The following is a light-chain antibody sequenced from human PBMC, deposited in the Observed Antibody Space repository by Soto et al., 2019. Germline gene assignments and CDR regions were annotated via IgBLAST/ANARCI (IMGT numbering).Light chain of an antibody. CDR1: SSDVGGYNY. V-gene: IGLV2-11*01. CDR2: DVS. CDR3: CSPAGSFTLV. J-gene: IGLJ2*01. Sequence: QSALTQPRSVSGSPGQSVTISCTGTSSDVGGYNYVSWYQKYPGKAPRLMIYDVSKRPSVVPDRFSCSKSGNTASLTISGLQAEDEADYYCCSPAGSFTLVFGGGTKLTVL.